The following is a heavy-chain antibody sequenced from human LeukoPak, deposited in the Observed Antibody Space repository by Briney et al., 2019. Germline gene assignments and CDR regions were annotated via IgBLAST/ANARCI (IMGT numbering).Heavy chain of an antibody. CDR1: GYTFTGYY. CDR3: ARGNWYKRWLGGAFYF. CDR2: INPNSGGT. Sequence: ASVKVSCKASGYTFTGYYMHWVRQAPGQGLEWMGWINPNSGGTNYAQKFQGRVTMTRDTSISTAYMEMSRLRSDDTAVYYCARGNWYKRWLGGAFYFWGQGTMVTVSS. J-gene: IGHJ3*01. V-gene: IGHV1-2*02. D-gene: IGHD1-14*01.